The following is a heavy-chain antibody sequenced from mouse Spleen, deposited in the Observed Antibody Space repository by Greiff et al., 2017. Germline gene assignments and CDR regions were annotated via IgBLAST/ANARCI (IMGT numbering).Heavy chain of an antibody. CDR3: ARHLHWYFDV. CDR1: GFTFSDYY. Sequence: EVNVVESGGGLVQPGGSLKLSCATSGFTFSDYYMYWVRQTPEKRLEWVAYISNGGGSTYYPDTVKGRFTISRDNAKNTLYLQMSRLKSEDTAMYYCARHLHWYFDVWGAGTTVTVSS. CDR2: ISNGGGST. V-gene: IGHV5-12*02. J-gene: IGHJ1*01.